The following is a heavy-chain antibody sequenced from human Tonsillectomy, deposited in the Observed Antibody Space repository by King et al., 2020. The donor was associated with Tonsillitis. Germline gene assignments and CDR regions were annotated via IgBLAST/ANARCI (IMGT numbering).Heavy chain of an antibody. Sequence: QLVQSGAEVKKPGASVKVSCNASGYTFTGYYMHWVRQAPGQGLEWMGWINPNSGGTTFAQKFQGRVTMTRDTSISTAYMELSSLISDDTAVYYCAREAIDCSSTSCYTRFDYWGQGTLVTVSS. CDR2: INPNSGGT. V-gene: IGHV1-2*02. D-gene: IGHD2-2*02. CDR3: AREAIDCSSTSCYTRFDY. J-gene: IGHJ4*02. CDR1: GYTFTGYY.